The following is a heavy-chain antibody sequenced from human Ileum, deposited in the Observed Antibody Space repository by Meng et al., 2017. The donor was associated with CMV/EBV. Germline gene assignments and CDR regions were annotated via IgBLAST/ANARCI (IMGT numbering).Heavy chain of an antibody. CDR3: AIYYGGVGGRGY. J-gene: IGHJ4*02. D-gene: IGHD2-21*01. CDR1: GDSSSSDNYH. CDR2: RQKNGND. V-gene: IGHV4-61*02. Sequence: PQESSTRLLNPPQSLSLPCSCSGDSSSSDNYHGGWIRQPAGKGLEWIGQRQKNGNDNYNASLKSRVTISIDTSKNQFSLTLTSVTAADTAVYYCAIYYGGVGGRGYWDQGTLVTVSS.